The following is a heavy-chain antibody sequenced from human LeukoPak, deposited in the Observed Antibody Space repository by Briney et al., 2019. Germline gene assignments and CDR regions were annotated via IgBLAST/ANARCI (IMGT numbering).Heavy chain of an antibody. Sequence: GRSLRLSCAASGFTFDDYAMYWVRQAPGKGLEWVSGISWNSGSIGYADSVKGRFTISRDNAKNSLYLQMNSLRAEDTALYYCAKDMSVRDDDYFDYWGQGTLVTVSS. CDR2: ISWNSGSI. J-gene: IGHJ4*02. CDR3: AKDMSVRDDDYFDY. D-gene: IGHD3-10*01. V-gene: IGHV3-9*01. CDR1: GFTFDDYA.